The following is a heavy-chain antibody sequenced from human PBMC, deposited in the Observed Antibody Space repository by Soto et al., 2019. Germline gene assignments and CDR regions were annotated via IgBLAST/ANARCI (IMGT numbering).Heavy chain of an antibody. J-gene: IGHJ1*01. CDR2: ISDSGRT. Sequence: QVELQESGPGLVKSSETLSLTCTVSGGSISSYYWSWIRQPPGKGLEWIGYISDSGRTNYNPSLKTRVAISVNPSKNRFSLELGSVPGAATAVDFWARNGYHCRFHYLYLFGHWGQGPLVPVSS. CDR3: ARNGYHCRFHYLYLFGH. CDR1: GGSISSYY. V-gene: IGHV4-59*08. D-gene: IGHD5-12*01.